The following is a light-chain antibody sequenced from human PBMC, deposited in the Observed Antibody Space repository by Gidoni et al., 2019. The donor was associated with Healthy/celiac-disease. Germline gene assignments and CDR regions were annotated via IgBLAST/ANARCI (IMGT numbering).Light chain of an antibody. CDR3: QQRSNWLT. CDR1: QSVSSY. CDR2: DAS. Sequence: EIVLTQSPATLSLSLGERATLSCRARQSVSSYLAWYQQKPGQAPRLLIYDASNRATGIPARFSGSGSGTDFTLTISSLEPEDFAVYYGQQRSNWLTFGGGTKVEIK. V-gene: IGKV3-11*01. J-gene: IGKJ4*01.